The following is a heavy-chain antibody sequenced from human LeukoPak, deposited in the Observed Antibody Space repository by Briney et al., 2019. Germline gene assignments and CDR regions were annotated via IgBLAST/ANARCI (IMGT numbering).Heavy chain of an antibody. D-gene: IGHD4-17*01. Sequence: VKPSETLSLTCTVSGGSISSSSYYWGWIRQPPGKGLEWIGSIYYSGSTYYNPSLKSRVTISVDTSKNQYSLKLSSVTAADTAVYYCAIDYDYGDYSAQGYWGQGTLVTVSS. CDR3: AIDYDYGDYSAQGY. CDR1: GGSISSSSYY. V-gene: IGHV4-39*01. CDR2: IYYSGST. J-gene: IGHJ4*02.